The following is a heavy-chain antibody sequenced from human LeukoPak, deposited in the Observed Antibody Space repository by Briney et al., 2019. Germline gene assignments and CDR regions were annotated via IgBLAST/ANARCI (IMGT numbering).Heavy chain of an antibody. CDR3: TAHSSSWYDAAGNWFDP. CDR1: GFTFSNAW. CDR2: IKSKTDGGTT. D-gene: IGHD6-13*01. Sequence: GGSLRLSCAASGFTFSNAWMSWVRQAPGKGLEWVGRIKSKTDGGTTDYAAPVKGRFTISRDDSKNTLYLQMNSLKTEDTAVYYCTAHSSSWYDAAGNWFDPWGQGTLVTVSS. J-gene: IGHJ5*02. V-gene: IGHV3-15*01.